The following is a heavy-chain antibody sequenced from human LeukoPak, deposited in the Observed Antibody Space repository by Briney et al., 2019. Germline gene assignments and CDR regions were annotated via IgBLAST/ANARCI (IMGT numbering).Heavy chain of an antibody. D-gene: IGHD3-16*01. CDR3: AKEVLRPRGYFDY. CDR2: IIPIFGTA. CDR1: GGTFSSYA. Sequence: SVKVSCKASGGTFSSYAISWVRQAPGQGLEWMGGIIPIFGTANYAQKFQGRVTITADESTSTAYMELSSLRSEDTAVYYCAKEVLRPRGYFDYWGQGTLVTVSS. J-gene: IGHJ4*02. V-gene: IGHV1-69*13.